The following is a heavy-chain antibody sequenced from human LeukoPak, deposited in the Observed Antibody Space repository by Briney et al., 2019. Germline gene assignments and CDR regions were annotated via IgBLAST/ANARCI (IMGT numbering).Heavy chain of an antibody. Sequence: GASXKVSCKASGYTFTSYDINWVRQATGQGLEWMGWMNPNSGNTGYAQKFQGRVTITRNTSISTAYMELSSLRSEDTAVYYCARGHPYDSSGYVDYWGQGTLVTVSS. CDR3: ARGHPYDSSGYVDY. V-gene: IGHV1-8*03. CDR2: MNPNSGNT. J-gene: IGHJ4*02. D-gene: IGHD3-22*01. CDR1: GYTFTSYD.